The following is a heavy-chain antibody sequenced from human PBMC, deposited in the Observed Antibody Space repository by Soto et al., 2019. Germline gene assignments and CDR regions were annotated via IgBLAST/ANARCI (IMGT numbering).Heavy chain of an antibody. J-gene: IGHJ6*02. CDR1: GFTFSSYW. CDR3: TRSDYYGSGSYIYYYGMDV. D-gene: IGHD3-10*01. V-gene: IGHV3-74*01. CDR2: ISNDGSST. Sequence: EVQLVESGGGLVQPGGSLRLSCAASGFTFSSYWMHWVRQAPGKGLVWGSRISNDGSSTSYADSVKGRFTSSRDNAKNTLYLQMNSLRAEDTAVYYCTRSDYYGSGSYIYYYGMDVWGQGTTVTVSS.